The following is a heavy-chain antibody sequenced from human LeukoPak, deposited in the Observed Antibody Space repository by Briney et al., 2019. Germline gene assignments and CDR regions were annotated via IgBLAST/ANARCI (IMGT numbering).Heavy chain of an antibody. Sequence: GGSLRLSCAASGFTFSSYAMSWVRQAPGKGLEWVSAISGSGGSTYYADSVKGRFTISRDNSKNTLYLQMNSLRAEDTAVYYCARASYYGSGSYYNGAFDIWGQGTMVTVSS. CDR3: ARASYYGSGSYYNGAFDI. D-gene: IGHD3-10*01. CDR1: GFTFSSYA. V-gene: IGHV3-23*01. J-gene: IGHJ3*02. CDR2: ISGSGGST.